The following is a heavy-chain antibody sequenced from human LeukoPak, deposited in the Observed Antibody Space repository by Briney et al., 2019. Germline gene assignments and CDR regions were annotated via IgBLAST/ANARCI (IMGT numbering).Heavy chain of an antibody. Sequence: WASVKVSCKASGHTFTSYGISWVRQAPGQGLEWMGWISAYNGNTNYAQKLQGRVTMTTDTSTSTAYMELRSLRSDDTAVYYCARDRHYYEPPPGSWGQGTLVTVSS. CDR3: ARDRHYYEPPPGS. D-gene: IGHD3-22*01. J-gene: IGHJ5*02. V-gene: IGHV1-18*01. CDR1: GHTFTSYG. CDR2: ISAYNGNT.